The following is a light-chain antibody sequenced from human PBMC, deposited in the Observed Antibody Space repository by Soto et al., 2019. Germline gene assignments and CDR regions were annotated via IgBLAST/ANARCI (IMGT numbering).Light chain of an antibody. Sequence: EIVLTQSPGTLSLSPGERATLSCRASQSVSTNYLAWYQQRPDQAPRLLIYGASNRGTGIPDRFSGSGSGTDFTLTISRLEPEDFAVYYCQQYGASPITFGQGTRLEIK. CDR1: QSVSTNY. CDR2: GAS. CDR3: QQYGASPIT. V-gene: IGKV3-20*01. J-gene: IGKJ5*01.